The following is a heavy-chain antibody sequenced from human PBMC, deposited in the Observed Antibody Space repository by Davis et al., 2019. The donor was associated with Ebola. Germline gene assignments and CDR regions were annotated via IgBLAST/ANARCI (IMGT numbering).Heavy chain of an antibody. V-gene: IGHV1-3*01. CDR2: INAGSGRT. J-gene: IGHJ6*03. CDR3: ARSLEPSRGDYYYYMDI. CDR1: GYTFTTYA. Sequence: ASVKVSCKAPGYTFTTYAVHWVRQAPGQSLEWMGWINAGSGRTKYSQNFQDRLSITRDSSTTTIYVEMSSLRSEDTAVYYCARSLEPSRGDYYYYMDIWGTGTTVTVSS. D-gene: IGHD1-1*01.